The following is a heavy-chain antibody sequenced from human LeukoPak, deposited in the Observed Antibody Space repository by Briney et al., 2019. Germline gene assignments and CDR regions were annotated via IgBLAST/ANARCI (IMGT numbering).Heavy chain of an antibody. CDR3: ARVGMVRGVIIDY. J-gene: IGHJ4*02. V-gene: IGHV3-74*01. Sequence: GGSLRLSCAASGFTFSSYWMHWVRQAPAKGLVWVSRINGDRSSTSYADSVKGRFTISRDNAKNTLYLQMNSLRAEDTAVYYCARVGMVRGVIIDYWGQGTLVTVSS. D-gene: IGHD3-10*01. CDR1: GFTFSSYW. CDR2: INGDRSST.